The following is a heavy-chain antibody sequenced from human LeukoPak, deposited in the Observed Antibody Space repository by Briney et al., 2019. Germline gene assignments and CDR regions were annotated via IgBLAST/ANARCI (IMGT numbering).Heavy chain of an antibody. CDR1: GGSISSYY. J-gene: IGHJ3*02. Sequence: SETLSLTCTVSGGSISSYYWSWIRQPPGKGLEWIGYIYYSGSTNYNPSLKSRVTISVDTSKNQFSLKLSSVTAADTAVYYCARDTVGGAHDAFDIWGQGTTVTVSS. CDR3: ARDTVGGAHDAFDI. D-gene: IGHD4-17*01. CDR2: IYYSGST. V-gene: IGHV4-59*12.